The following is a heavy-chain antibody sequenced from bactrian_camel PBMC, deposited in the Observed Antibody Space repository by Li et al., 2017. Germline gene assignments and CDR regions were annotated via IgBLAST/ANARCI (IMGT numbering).Heavy chain of an antibody. Sequence: VQLVESGGGSVQAGGSLRLSCTPSGSIRYIYCMAWFRQKPGTEREGVANVFTRGSALPSYASNEEGRFTISRDNAKNTLYLQMNSLKPEDTAMYYCAADSRWVCYSASWSEYHYWGQGTQVTVS. CDR1: GSIRYIYC. CDR2: VFTRGSALP. D-gene: IGHD1*01. J-gene: IGHJ4*01. V-gene: IGHV3S1*01. CDR3: AADSRWVCYSASWSEYHY.